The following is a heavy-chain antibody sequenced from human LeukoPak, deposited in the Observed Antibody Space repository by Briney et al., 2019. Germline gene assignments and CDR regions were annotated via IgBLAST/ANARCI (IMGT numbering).Heavy chain of an antibody. V-gene: IGHV3-7*05. CDR2: IKPDASEK. J-gene: IGHJ5*02. CDR3: ASTANNWFDP. CDR1: EFTFSSNW. Sequence: GGSLRLSCAASEFTFSSNWMSWVRQAPGKGLEWVAVIKPDASEKYYVDSVKGRFTISRDNAKNSLFLQMNSLRVEDTAVYYCASTANNWFDPWGRGTLVTVSS. D-gene: IGHD5-18*01.